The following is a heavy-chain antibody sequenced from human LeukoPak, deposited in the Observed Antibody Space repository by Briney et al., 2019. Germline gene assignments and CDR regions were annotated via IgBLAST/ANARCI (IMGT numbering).Heavy chain of an antibody. Sequence: SETLSLTCTVSGGSISSSSYKWGWMRQPPGKGLEWIGSIYDSGSTYYNPSLKSRVTISVDTSKNQFSLKLSSVTAADTAVYYCARALRWVVRGVIIRYYFDYWGQGTLVTVSS. V-gene: IGHV4-39*07. CDR1: GGSISSSSYK. J-gene: IGHJ4*02. CDR2: IYDSGST. CDR3: ARALRWVVRGVIIRYYFDY. D-gene: IGHD3-10*01.